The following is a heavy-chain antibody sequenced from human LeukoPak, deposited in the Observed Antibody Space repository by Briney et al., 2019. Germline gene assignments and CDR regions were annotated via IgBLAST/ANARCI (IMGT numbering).Heavy chain of an antibody. CDR2: INWNGGST. CDR1: GFTFYDYD. V-gene: IGHV3-20*04. D-gene: IGHD6-13*01. Sequence: GGSLRLSCAASGFTFYDYDMSWVRQAPGKGLEWVSGINWNGGSTVYADSVKGRFTISRDNAKNSLYLQMSSLRAEDTALYYCARDHPLISATGSFDYWGQGTLVTVSS. CDR3: ARDHPLISATGSFDY. J-gene: IGHJ4*02.